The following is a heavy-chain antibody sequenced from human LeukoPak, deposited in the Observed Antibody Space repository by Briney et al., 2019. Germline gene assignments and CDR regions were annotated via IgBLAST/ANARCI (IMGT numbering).Heavy chain of an antibody. V-gene: IGHV4-59*01. Sequence: SETLSLTCTVTGASISSYYWSWIRQPPGKGLEWIGYIYYSGSTNYNPSLKSRVTISVDTSKNQFSLKLSSVTAADTAVYYCARANPSHWFDPWGQGTLVTVSS. CDR1: GASISSYY. J-gene: IGHJ5*02. CDR2: IYYSGST. D-gene: IGHD1-14*01. CDR3: ARANPSHWFDP.